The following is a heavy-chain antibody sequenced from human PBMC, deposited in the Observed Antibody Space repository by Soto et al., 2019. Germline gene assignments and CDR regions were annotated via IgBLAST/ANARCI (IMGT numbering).Heavy chain of an antibody. CDR2: ISGSGGST. Sequence: GGSLRLSCAASGFTFSSYAMSWVRQAPGKGLEWVSAISGSGGSTYYADSVKGRFTISRDKSKNTLYLQMNSLRAEDTAVYYCAKGRLDFWSGYYTVFDYWGQGTLVTVSS. J-gene: IGHJ4*02. CDR3: AKGRLDFWSGYYTVFDY. CDR1: GFTFSSYA. D-gene: IGHD3-3*01. V-gene: IGHV3-23*01.